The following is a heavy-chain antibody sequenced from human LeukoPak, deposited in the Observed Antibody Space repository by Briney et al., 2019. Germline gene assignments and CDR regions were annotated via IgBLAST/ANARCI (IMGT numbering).Heavy chain of an antibody. Sequence: ASVKVSCKASGDTFTSYCTSWVRQAPGQELEWMGWISAYNGNTNYAQKLQGRVTMTTDTSTSTAYMELRSLRSYDMAVNYCARGHIVEWFYPDVWGQGTTVTVSS. J-gene: IGHJ6*02. CDR2: ISAYNGNT. CDR3: ARGHIVEWFYPDV. D-gene: IGHD3-3*01. CDR1: GDTFTSYC. V-gene: IGHV1-18*03.